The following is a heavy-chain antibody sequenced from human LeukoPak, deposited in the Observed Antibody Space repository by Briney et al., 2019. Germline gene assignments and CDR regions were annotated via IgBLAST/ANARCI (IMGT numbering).Heavy chain of an antibody. Sequence: SAKVSCKASGGTFSSYAISWVRQAPGQGLEWMGGIIPIFGTANYAQKFQGRVTITADESTSTAYMELSSPRSEDTAVYYCASGYCSSTSCYTTLDYWGQGTLVTVSS. CDR1: GGTFSSYA. V-gene: IGHV1-69*13. CDR2: IIPIFGTA. D-gene: IGHD2-2*02. CDR3: ASGYCSSTSCYTTLDY. J-gene: IGHJ4*02.